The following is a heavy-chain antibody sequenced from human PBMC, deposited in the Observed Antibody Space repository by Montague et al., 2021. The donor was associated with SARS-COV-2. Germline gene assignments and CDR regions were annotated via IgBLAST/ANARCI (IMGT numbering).Heavy chain of an antibody. Sequence: TLSLTCTVSGGSIRSGSYYWSWIRQPAGKGLEWVGRIYSSGSTNYXXXLKSRVTMSVDTSKNQFSLKVSSVTAADTAVYYCARGYGDYSYYYGLDVWGQGTTVTVSS. D-gene: IGHD4-17*01. CDR3: ARGYGDYSYYYGLDV. CDR1: GGSIRSGSYY. J-gene: IGHJ6*02. V-gene: IGHV4-61*02. CDR2: IYSSGST.